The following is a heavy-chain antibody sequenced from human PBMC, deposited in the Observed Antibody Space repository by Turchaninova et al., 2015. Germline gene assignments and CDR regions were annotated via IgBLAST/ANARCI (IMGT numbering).Heavy chain of an antibody. Sequence: QVQLVQSGAEVKKPGSSVKVSCKASGGTFSNYAIRWVRRAPGQGLVWMGGIIPIVGTANYEQKFQGRFTITADESTRTVYMELSSLRSEDTAVFYCAGLEMATTEWGQGTLVTVSS. D-gene: IGHD5-24*01. CDR1: GGTFSNYA. V-gene: IGHV1-69*01. CDR3: AGLEMATTE. J-gene: IGHJ4*02. CDR2: IIPIVGTA.